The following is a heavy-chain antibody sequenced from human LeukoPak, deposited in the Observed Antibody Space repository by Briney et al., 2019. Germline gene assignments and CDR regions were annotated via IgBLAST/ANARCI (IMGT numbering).Heavy chain of an antibody. D-gene: IGHD3-16*01. CDR2: ILSGDFAT. J-gene: IGHJ4*02. CDR1: GYTFTYC. Sequence: GEPLTISCKGFGYTFTYCIAWARHTPGTGLAWMGIILSGDFATRYNPSFQGQVTISVDKSLRTAYPQWSSLEATATATYYCSRQDGGGQFFFDCWGQGSLVTVSS. CDR3: SRQDGGGQFFFDC. V-gene: IGHV5-51*01.